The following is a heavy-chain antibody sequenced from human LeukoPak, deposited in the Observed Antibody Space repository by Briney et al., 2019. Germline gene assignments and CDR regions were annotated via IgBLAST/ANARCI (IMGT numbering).Heavy chain of an antibody. CDR1: GYSISSGYY. V-gene: IGHV4-38-2*02. D-gene: IGHD3-10*01. Sequence: SETLSLTCTVSGYSISSGYYWGWIRQPPGKGLEWIGSIYHSGKTYYNPSLKSRVTISVDTSKNQFSLKLSSVTAADTAVYYCARGYGSGSYYHYWGQGTLVTVSS. CDR3: ARGYGSGSYYHY. J-gene: IGHJ4*02. CDR2: IYHSGKT.